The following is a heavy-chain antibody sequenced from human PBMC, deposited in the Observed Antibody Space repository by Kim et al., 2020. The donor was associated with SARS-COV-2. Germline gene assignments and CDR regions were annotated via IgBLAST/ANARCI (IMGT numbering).Heavy chain of an antibody. CDR3: LFLPYYYGIDV. J-gene: IGHJ6*02. CDR2: T. D-gene: IGHD3-3*01. V-gene: IGHV3-74*01. Sequence: TSYADSVKGRFTLSRDNAKHTQYLQMNSLRAEDTAVYYCLFLPYYYGIDVWGQGTTVTVSS.